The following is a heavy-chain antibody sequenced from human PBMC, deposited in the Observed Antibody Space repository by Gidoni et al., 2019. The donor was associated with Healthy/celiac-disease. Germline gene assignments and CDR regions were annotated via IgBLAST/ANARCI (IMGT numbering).Heavy chain of an antibody. J-gene: IGHJ4*02. D-gene: IGHD3-10*01. CDR1: GYTFTGYY. CDR3: ARALENGSGSYSIDY. CDR2: INPNSGGT. V-gene: IGHV1-2*04. Sequence: QVQLVQSGAEVKKPGASVKVSCKASGYTFTGYYMHWVRQAPGQGLGWMGWINPNSGGTNYAQKLQGWVTMTRDTSISTAYMELGRLRSDDTAVYYCARALENGSGSYSIDYWGQGTLVTVSS.